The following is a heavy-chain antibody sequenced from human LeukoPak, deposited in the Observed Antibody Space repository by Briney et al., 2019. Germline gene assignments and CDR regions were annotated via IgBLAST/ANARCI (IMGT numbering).Heavy chain of an antibody. J-gene: IGHJ4*02. CDR1: GFTFSDYY. V-gene: IGHV3-11*01. D-gene: IGHD3-10*01. CDR3: ASWYHRRVRGVITLQN. Sequence: PGGSLRLSCAASGFTFSDYYMSWIRPAPGKGLEWVSYISSSGSTIYYADSVKGRFTISRDNAKKSLYLQMNSLRAEDTAVYYCASWYHRRVRGVITLQNWGQGTLVTVSS. CDR2: ISSSGSTI.